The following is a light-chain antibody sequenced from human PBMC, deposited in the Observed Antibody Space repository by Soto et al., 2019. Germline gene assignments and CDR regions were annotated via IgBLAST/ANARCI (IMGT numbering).Light chain of an antibody. CDR2: WAS. J-gene: IGKJ4*01. Sequence: DIVMTQSPDSLAVSLGERATINCKSSQSVLYSSDNRNYLAWYHQKPGQPPKLLLYWASTRESGVPDRFSGNGSGTDFTLTISSLQAEDVAVYYCQQHYSTPLTFGVGTKVEI. CDR1: QSVLYSSDNRNY. V-gene: IGKV4-1*01. CDR3: QQHYSTPLT.